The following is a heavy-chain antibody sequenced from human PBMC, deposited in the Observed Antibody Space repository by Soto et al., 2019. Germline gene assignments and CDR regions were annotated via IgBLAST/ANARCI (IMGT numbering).Heavy chain of an antibody. CDR2: IIPIFGTA. Sequence: SVKVACKASVGTFSSYAISWVRQAPGQGLEWMGGIIPIFGTANYAQKFQGRVTITADESTSTAYMELSSLRSEDTAVYYCASLVVRGVIMNWFDPWGQGTLVTVSS. CDR3: ASLVVRGVIMNWFDP. V-gene: IGHV1-69*13. J-gene: IGHJ5*02. CDR1: VGTFSSYA. D-gene: IGHD3-10*01.